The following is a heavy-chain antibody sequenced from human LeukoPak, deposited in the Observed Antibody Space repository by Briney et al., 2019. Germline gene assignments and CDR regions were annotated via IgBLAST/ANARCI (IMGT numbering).Heavy chain of an antibody. J-gene: IGHJ5*02. D-gene: IGHD3-10*01. CDR2: ISSGSSYI. CDR3: AKDLNYYGSGSSDP. CDR1: GFTFSTYT. V-gene: IGHV3-21*01. Sequence: GGSLRLSCAASGFTFSTYTMNWVRQAPGKGLEWVSSISSGSSYIYYADSVKGRFTISRDNAKNSLYLQMNSLRAEDTAVYYCAKDLNYYGSGSSDPWGQGTLVTVSS.